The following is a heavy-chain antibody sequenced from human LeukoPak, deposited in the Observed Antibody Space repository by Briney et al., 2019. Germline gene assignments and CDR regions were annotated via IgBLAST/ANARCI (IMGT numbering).Heavy chain of an antibody. Sequence: GGSLRLSCAASGFTFDSYAMNWVRQTPGKGLEWVSTISGSGGSTYYADSVKGRFTISRDSSKNTLYLQMNNLRAEDTAVYFCAKAPREYCSSTSCPNWFDSWGQGTLVTVSS. CDR3: AKAPREYCSSTSCPNWFDS. CDR1: GFTFDSYA. J-gene: IGHJ5*01. CDR2: ISGSGGST. V-gene: IGHV3-23*01. D-gene: IGHD2-2*01.